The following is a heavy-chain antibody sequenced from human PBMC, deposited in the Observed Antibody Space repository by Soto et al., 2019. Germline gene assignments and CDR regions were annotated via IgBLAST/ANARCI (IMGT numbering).Heavy chain of an antibody. CDR1: GYTYTSYD. V-gene: IGHV1-8*01. J-gene: IGHJ6*03. Sequence: VPVKVARKASGYTYTSYDIDWVRQATEQGLERITWMNPNSGNTGYAQKFQGRVTMTRNTSISTAYMELSSLRSEDTAVYYCAIGRFYDVWGEEYYYYYLDFWGKGPSVTVSS. CDR3: AIGRFYDVWGEEYYYYYLDF. CDR2: MNPNSGNT. D-gene: IGHD3-3*01.